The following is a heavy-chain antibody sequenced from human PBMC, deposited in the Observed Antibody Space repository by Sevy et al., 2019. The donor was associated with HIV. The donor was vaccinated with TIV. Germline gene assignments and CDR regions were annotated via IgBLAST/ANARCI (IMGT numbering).Heavy chain of an antibody. CDR2: ISYDGSDK. V-gene: IGHV3-30*18. CDR3: AKDGPPYYTSGSYMYYFDY. J-gene: IGHJ4*02. D-gene: IGHD3-10*01. CDR1: GFTFSSFG. Sequence: GGSLRLSCAASGFTFSSFGMHWVRQVPGKGLEWVSFISYDGSDKRYVDSVKGRFTISRDSSKNTLCLQMNSLRGGDTAVYYCAKDGPPYYTSGSYMYYFDYWGQGALVTVSS.